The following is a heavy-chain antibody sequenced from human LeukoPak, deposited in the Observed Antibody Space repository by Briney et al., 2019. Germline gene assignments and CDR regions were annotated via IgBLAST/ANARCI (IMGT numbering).Heavy chain of an antibody. D-gene: IGHD3-22*01. CDR1: RFTFSDYR. Sequence: GGSLRLSCVASRFTFSDYRMTWVRQAPEKGLVWVSRIYSDGSGTTYADSVKGRFTISRDNAKNTLYLQMNSLRVEDTAVYYCAREKMDSSGSDPFDIWGQGTMVTVSS. CDR2: IYSDGSGT. J-gene: IGHJ3*02. V-gene: IGHV3-74*01. CDR3: AREKMDSSGSDPFDI.